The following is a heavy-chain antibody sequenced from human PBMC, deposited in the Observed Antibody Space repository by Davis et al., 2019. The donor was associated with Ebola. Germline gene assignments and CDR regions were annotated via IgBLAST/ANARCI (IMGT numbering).Heavy chain of an antibody. D-gene: IGHD3-22*01. J-gene: IGHJ6*02. CDR1: GFTFRSYA. CDR3: AKDLSERTTHVYDSSGPLYYYGMDV. Sequence: GESLKISCAASGFTFRSYAMSWVRQAPGKGLEWVSAISGSGGSTSYADSVKGRFTIFRDNSKNTLYLQMDSLRAEDTATYYCAKDLSERTTHVYDSSGPLYYYGMDVWGQGTTVTVSS. V-gene: IGHV3-23*01. CDR2: ISGSGGST.